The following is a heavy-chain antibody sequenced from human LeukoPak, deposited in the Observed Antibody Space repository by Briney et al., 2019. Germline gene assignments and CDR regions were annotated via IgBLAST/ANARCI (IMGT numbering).Heavy chain of an antibody. D-gene: IGHD3-10*01. Sequence: SETLSLTCAVYGGSFSGYYWSWIRQPPGKGLEWIGEINHSGSTNYNPSLKSRVTISVDTSKNQFSLKLSSVTAADTAVSYCARFARASGYWGQGTLVTVPS. V-gene: IGHV4-34*01. CDR3: ARFARASGY. J-gene: IGHJ4*02. CDR1: GGSFSGYY. CDR2: INHSGST.